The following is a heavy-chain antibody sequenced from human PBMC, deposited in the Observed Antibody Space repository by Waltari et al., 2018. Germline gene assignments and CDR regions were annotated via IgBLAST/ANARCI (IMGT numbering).Heavy chain of an antibody. CDR1: GGSISSSSYY. Sequence: QLQLQESGPGLVKPSETLSLTCTVSGGSISSSSYYWGWIRQPPGKGLEWIGSIYYSGGISYIPYFKSSVTNSVDTSKNQFSLKVSFVTAADTAVYYCARWLERRRNLFDPWGQGTLVTVSS. D-gene: IGHD1-1*01. J-gene: IGHJ5*02. CDR3: ARWLERRRNLFDP. CDR2: IYYSGGI. V-gene: IGHV4-39*07.